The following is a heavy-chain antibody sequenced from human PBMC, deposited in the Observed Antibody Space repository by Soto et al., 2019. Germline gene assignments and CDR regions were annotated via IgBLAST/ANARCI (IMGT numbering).Heavy chain of an antibody. V-gene: IGHV3-30*03. CDR1: GFTFSSYG. Sequence: QVQLVESGGGVVQPGRSLRLSCAASGFTFSSYGMHWVRQAPGKGPESVAVISYDGGNKYYADSVKGRFTISRDNSKNTLYLQMNSLRAEDTAVYYCASMWRDGYPHEYWGQGTLVTVSS. CDR2: ISYDGGNK. CDR3: ASMWRDGYPHEY. D-gene: IGHD5-12*01. J-gene: IGHJ4*02.